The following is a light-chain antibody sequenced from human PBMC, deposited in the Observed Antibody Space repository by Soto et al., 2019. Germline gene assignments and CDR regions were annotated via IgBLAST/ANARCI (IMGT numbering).Light chain of an antibody. CDR3: QQYKNWPWT. CDR2: GAS. Sequence: EIVMTQSPATLSVSPGERATLSCRTSQSVSSSLAWYQQKPGQAHSLLIYGASTRATGIPARFSGSGSGTEFTLTISSLQSEDCAVYYCQQYKNWPWTFGQGTKVEIK. V-gene: IGKV3-15*01. CDR1: QSVSSS. J-gene: IGKJ1*01.